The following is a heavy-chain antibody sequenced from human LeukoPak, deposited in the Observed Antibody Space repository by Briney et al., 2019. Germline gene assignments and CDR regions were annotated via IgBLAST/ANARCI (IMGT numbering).Heavy chain of an antibody. CDR1: GGSISSSSYY. CDR2: IYYSGST. J-gene: IGHJ4*02. Sequence: SETLSLTCTVSGGSISSSSYYWGWIRQPPGKGLEWIGSIYYSGSTYYNPSLKSRVTISVDTSKNQFSLKLSSVTAADTAVYYCARERGSWSIFDYWGQGTLVTVSS. V-gene: IGHV4-39*07. D-gene: IGHD6-13*01. CDR3: ARERGSWSIFDY.